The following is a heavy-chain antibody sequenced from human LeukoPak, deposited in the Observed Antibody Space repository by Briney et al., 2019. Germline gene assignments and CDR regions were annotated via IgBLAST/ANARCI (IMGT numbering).Heavy chain of an antibody. CDR1: GGTVSSGA. V-gene: IGHV1-69*04. J-gene: IGHJ4*02. D-gene: IGHD5-18*01. CDR3: ARDHEDTAVVTYFDH. Sequence: SVKVSCKASGGTVSSGAISWVRQAPGQGLEWMGRIIPMFDIANYAQKFQGRVTITADKSTNTAYMELSSLSSEDTAVYYCARDHEDTAVVTYFDHWGQGTLVTVSS. CDR2: IIPMFDIA.